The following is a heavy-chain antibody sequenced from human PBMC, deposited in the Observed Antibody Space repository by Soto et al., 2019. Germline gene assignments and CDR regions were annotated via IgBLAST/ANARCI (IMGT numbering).Heavy chain of an antibody. CDR2: ISISGGNT. J-gene: IGHJ4*02. D-gene: IGHD4-17*01. V-gene: IGHV3-23*01. CDR1: GLPFSSHA. Sequence: EVQLLESGGGLVQPGGSLRLSCAASGLPFSSHAMSWVRQAPGKGLEWVSSISISGGNTYYADSVRGRFTISTDNSKNTLYLHMNSLTAEDTAIYYCANEIRHNDYWGQGTLVTVSS. CDR3: ANEIRHNDY.